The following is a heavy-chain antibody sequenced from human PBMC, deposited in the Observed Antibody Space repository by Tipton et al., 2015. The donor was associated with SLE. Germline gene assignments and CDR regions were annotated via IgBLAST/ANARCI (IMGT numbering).Heavy chain of an antibody. D-gene: IGHD6-13*01. CDR3: ARDGPRVAAAGTSWFDP. V-gene: IGHV3-30-3*01. CDR2: ISYDGSNK. CDR1: GFTFSSYA. Sequence: RSLRLSCAASGFTFSSYAMHWVRQAPGKGLEWVAVISYDGSNKYYADSVKGRFTISRDNSKNTLYLQMNSLRAEDTAVYYCARDGPRVAAAGTSWFDPWGQGTLVTVSS. J-gene: IGHJ5*02.